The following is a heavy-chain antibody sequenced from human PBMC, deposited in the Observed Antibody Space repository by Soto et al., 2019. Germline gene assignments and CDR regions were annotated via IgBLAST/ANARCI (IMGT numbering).Heavy chain of an antibody. V-gene: IGHV3-23*01. D-gene: IGHD6-19*01. CDR3: ARRSSGWYFDF. CDR1: GFTFSSYA. Sequence: EVQLLESGGGLVQPGGSLRLSCAASGFTFSSYAMNWVRQAPGKGLEWVSVISGSDDSTYYADSVKGRFTISRDKSKNTLYLQMNSLRAESTAVCYCARRSSGWYFDFWGQGALVSVSS. J-gene: IGHJ4*02. CDR2: ISGSDDST.